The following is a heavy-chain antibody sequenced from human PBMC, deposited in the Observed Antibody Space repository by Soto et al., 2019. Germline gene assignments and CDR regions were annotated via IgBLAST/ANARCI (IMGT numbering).Heavy chain of an antibody. J-gene: IGHJ3*02. Sequence: EVQLLASGGGLVQPGGSLRLSCAASGFTFSMYVMNWVRQAPGKGLEWVSGVSATGAATYYADSVKGRFTITRDNSKNTLYLQINSLRVEDTALYYCAKDYGGNPNRDAFDIWGQGTMVTVSS. V-gene: IGHV3-23*01. CDR1: GFTFSMYV. CDR3: AKDYGGNPNRDAFDI. D-gene: IGHD4-17*01. CDR2: VSATGAAT.